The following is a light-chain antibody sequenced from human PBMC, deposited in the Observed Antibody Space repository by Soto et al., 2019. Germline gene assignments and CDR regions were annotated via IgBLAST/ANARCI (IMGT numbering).Light chain of an antibody. V-gene: IGKV1-5*03. CDR1: QSISSW. CDR2: KAS. CDR3: QQYNSYSLT. J-gene: IGKJ4*01. Sequence: DLQMTQSPSTLSASVGDRVTITCRASQSISSWLAWYQQKPGKAPKLLMYKASTLESGVPSRFSGSGSGTDFTLTIRSLQPDDFATYYCQQYNSYSLTFGGGTKVEVK.